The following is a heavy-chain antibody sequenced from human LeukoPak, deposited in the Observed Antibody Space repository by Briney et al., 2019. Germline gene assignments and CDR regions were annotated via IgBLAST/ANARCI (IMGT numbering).Heavy chain of an antibody. CDR1: GFTFSSYW. CDR3: AREPSTDYDFWSGYYMALWYFDY. V-gene: IGHV3-7*01. J-gene: IGHJ4*02. CDR2: IKQDGSEK. D-gene: IGHD3-3*01. Sequence: SGGSLRLSCAASGFTFSSYWMSWVRQAPGKGLEWVANIKQDGSEKYYVDSVKGRFTIPRDNAKNSLYLQMNSLRAEDTAVYYCAREPSTDYDFWSGYYMALWYFDYWGQGTLVTVSS.